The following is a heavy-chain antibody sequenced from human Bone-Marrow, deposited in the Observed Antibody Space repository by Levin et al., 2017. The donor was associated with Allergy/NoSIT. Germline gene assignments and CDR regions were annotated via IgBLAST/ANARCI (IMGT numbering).Heavy chain of an antibody. CDR2: IYSGGST. V-gene: IGHV3-53*01. CDR3: ARALLLNYYDSSGSSSKFDY. CDR1: GFTVSSTY. J-gene: IGHJ4*02. Sequence: LSLTCAASGFTVSSTYMSWVRQAPGKGLEWVSVIYSGGSTYYADSVKGRFTISRDNSKNTLYLQMNSLRAEDTAVYYCARALLLNYYDSSGSSSKFDYWGQGTLVTVSS. D-gene: IGHD3-22*01.